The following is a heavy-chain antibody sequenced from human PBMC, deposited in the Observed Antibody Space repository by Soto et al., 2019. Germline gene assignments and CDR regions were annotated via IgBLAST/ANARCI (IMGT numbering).Heavy chain of an antibody. J-gene: IGHJ6*02. CDR1: GYSFTSYW. CDR2: IDPSDSYT. CDR3: ARAQYYYDSRGDPVPSYYYSGMDV. D-gene: IGHD3-22*01. V-gene: IGHV5-10-1*01. Sequence: PGEALKISCKGSGYSFTSYWISWVRQMPGKGLEWMGRIDPSDSYTNYSPSFQGHITISADKSISTAYLQWSSLKASDTAMYYCARAQYYYDSRGDPVPSYYYSGMDVWGQGTTVTVSS.